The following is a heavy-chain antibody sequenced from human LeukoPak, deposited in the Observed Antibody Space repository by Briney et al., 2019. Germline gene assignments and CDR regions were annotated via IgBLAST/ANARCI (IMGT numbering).Heavy chain of an antibody. CDR1: EFSVGSNY. D-gene: IGHD3-16*02. V-gene: IGHV3-66*01. CDR3: ARFGNDYVWGSYRTFDY. CDR2: IYSGGST. Sequence: GGSLRLSCAASEFSVGSNYMTWVRQAPGKGLEWVSLIYSGGSTYYADSVKGRFTISRDNSKNTLYLQMNSLRAEDTAVYYCARFGNDYVWGSYRTFDYWGQGTLVTVSS. J-gene: IGHJ4*02.